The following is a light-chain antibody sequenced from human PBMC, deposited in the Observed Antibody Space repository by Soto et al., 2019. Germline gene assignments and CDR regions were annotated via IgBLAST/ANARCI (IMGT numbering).Light chain of an antibody. Sequence: EIVLTQSPGTLSLSPGERATISCRASPSVSRSYLAWYPQKPGQAPRPLIYGASSRATGIPDRFSGSGSGTDFTLTIRRLEPEDFAVDYCQHYGSPWTFGQGTKVDIK. CDR1: PSVSRSY. J-gene: IGKJ1*01. CDR2: GAS. CDR3: QHYGSPWT. V-gene: IGKV3-20*01.